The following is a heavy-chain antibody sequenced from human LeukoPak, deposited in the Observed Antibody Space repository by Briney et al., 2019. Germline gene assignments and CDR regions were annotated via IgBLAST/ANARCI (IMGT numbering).Heavy chain of an antibody. D-gene: IGHD3-22*01. CDR3: ARDEDYYDSSGSQYYFDY. Sequence: PGGSLRLSCAASGFTFSSYSMNWVRQAPGKGLEWVSVIYSGGSTYYADSVKGRFTISRDNSKNTLYLQMNSLRAEDTAVYYCARDEDYYDSSGSQYYFDYWGQGTLVTVSS. CDR1: GFTFSSYS. CDR2: IYSGGST. V-gene: IGHV3-66*01. J-gene: IGHJ4*02.